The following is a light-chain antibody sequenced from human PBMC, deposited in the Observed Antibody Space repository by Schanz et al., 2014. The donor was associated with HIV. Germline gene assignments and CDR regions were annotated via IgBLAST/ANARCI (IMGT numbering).Light chain of an antibody. CDR2: EVT. CDR1: SSDVGGYNY. CDR3: SSXXXSSTVV. J-gene: IGLJ2*01. V-gene: IGLV2-8*01. Sequence: QSALTQPPSAXXXPGQSVTISCXGTSSDVGGYNYVSWYQLRPGKAPQLMIYEVTKRPSGVPDRFSGSKSGNTASLTVSGLQAEDEADYYCSSXXXSSTVVFGGGTKLTVL.